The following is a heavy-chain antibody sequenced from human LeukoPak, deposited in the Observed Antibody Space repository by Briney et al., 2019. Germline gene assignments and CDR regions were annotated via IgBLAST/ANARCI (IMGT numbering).Heavy chain of an antibody. CDR3: ARLSAGI. CDR1: GGSFSGYY. Sequence: SETLSLTCAVYGGSFSGYYWSWIRQPPGKGLEWIGEINHSGSTNYNPSLKSRVTISVDTSKNQFSLKLSSVTAADTAVYYCARLSAGIWGQGTMVTVSS. D-gene: IGHD3-10*01. J-gene: IGHJ3*02. V-gene: IGHV4-34*01. CDR2: INHSGST.